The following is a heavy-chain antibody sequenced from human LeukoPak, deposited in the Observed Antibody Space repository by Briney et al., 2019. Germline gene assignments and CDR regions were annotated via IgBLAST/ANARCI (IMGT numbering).Heavy chain of an antibody. D-gene: IGHD6-19*01. V-gene: IGHV4-34*01. CDR2: INHRGST. Sequence: SETLSLTCAVYGGSFTDYYWSWIRQPPGKGLEWIGEINHRGSTNYNPSLKSRVTISVDTSKYQFSLRLSSVTAADTAVYYCARVPPLIAVVGGYFDYWGQGTLVTVSS. CDR3: ARVPPLIAVVGGYFDY. J-gene: IGHJ4*02. CDR1: GGSFTDYY.